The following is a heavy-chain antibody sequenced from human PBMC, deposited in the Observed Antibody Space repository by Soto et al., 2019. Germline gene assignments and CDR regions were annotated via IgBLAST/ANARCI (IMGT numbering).Heavy chain of an antibody. J-gene: IGHJ3*02. D-gene: IGHD6-19*01. CDR1: GYTFTSYG. Sequence: ASVKVSCKASGYTFTSYGISWVRQAPGQGLEWMGWINSYNGNTNYAQKFQGWVTMTRDTSISTAYMELSRLRSDDTAVYYCARAVAGFFFAFDIWGQGTMVTVS. CDR2: INSYNGNT. V-gene: IGHV1-18*01. CDR3: ARAVAGFFFAFDI.